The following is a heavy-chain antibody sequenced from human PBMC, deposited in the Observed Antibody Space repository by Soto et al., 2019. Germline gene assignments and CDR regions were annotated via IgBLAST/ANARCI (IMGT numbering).Heavy chain of an antibody. D-gene: IGHD4-17*01. J-gene: IGHJ6*02. Sequence: QVQLQESGPGLVKPSQTLSLTCTVSGGSISSGGYYWSWIRQHPGKGLEWIGYIYYSGSTYYNPSLESRVTISVDRSKDHFSLKLSSVTASDTVVYYCARYLRYDDYDSYGMDVWGQGDTVTV. CDR2: IYYSGST. V-gene: IGHV4-31*03. CDR1: GGSISSGGYY. CDR3: ARYLRYDDYDSYGMDV.